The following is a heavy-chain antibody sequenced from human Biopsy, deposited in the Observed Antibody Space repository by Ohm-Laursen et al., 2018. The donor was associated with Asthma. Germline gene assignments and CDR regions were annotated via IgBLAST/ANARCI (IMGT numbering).Heavy chain of an antibody. J-gene: IGHJ4*02. D-gene: IGHD6-19*01. CDR1: GFTFDDYG. Sequence: SLRLSCAAPGFTFDDYGMSWVRQAPGKGLDWVSGINWNGGNTGYADSVKGQFTISRDNARNSLYLQMNSLRAEDTALYHCGRDMGGFGSGWFPVEFWGQGTLVTVSS. CDR3: GRDMGGFGSGWFPVEF. CDR2: INWNGGNT. V-gene: IGHV3-20*01.